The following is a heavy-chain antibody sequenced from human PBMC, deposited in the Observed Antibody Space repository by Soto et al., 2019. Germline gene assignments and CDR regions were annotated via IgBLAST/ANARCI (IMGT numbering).Heavy chain of an antibody. D-gene: IGHD3-10*01. CDR2: INQSGST. CDR3: ARGRGGLDV. J-gene: IGHJ6*02. V-gene: IGHV4-34*01. Sequence: SETLSLTCTVYGGSFSGYYWNWIRQPPGKGLEWIGEINQSGSTNYNPSLKSRVTISLDTSKNQFCLNLTSVTAADTAVYFCARGRGGLDVWGQGTTVS. CDR1: GGSFSGYY.